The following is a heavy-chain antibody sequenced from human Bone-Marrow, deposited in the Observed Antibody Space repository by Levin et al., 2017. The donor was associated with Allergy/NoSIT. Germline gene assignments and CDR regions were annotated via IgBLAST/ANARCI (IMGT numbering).Heavy chain of an antibody. CDR3: AKFNYGDPFDP. J-gene: IGHJ5*02. V-gene: IGHV5-51*01. CDR1: GYYFSSFW. CDR2: IYPYDSDA. D-gene: IGHD4-17*01. Sequence: GESLKISCQGSGYYFSSFWIAWVRQLPGQGLEWMGMIYPYDSDARYSPSFQGQVTISVDKATDTAYLQWTSLKASDTAIYYCAKFNYGDPFDPWGQGTLVTVSS.